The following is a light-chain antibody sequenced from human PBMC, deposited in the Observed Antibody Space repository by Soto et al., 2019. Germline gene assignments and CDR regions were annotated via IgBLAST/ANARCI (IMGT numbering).Light chain of an antibody. Sequence: DIHMTQSPSTLSPSVGDRVTITCRASQSVYTWLAWYQQIPGKAPTLLIYDASALARGVPSRFSGRGSGTDFTLTISSLQPYDFATYYCQQYNTYPWTFGQGTRV. CDR3: QQYNTYPWT. CDR1: QSVYTW. J-gene: IGKJ1*01. V-gene: IGKV1-5*01. CDR2: DAS.